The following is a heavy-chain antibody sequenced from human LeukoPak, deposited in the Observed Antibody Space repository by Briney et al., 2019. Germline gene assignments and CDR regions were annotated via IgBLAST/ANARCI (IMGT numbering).Heavy chain of an antibody. V-gene: IGHV3-49*05. Sequence: KSGGSLRLSCTASGFTFGDYAMSWFRQAPGKGLEWVGFIRSKAYGGTTEYAASVKGRFTISRDDSKSIAYLQMNSLKTEDTAVYYCTRDSSGYCSSTSCSRYWYFDLRGRGTLVTVSS. J-gene: IGHJ2*01. CDR2: IRSKAYGGTT. CDR3: TRDSSGYCSSTSCSRYWYFDL. CDR1: GFTFGDYA. D-gene: IGHD2-2*01.